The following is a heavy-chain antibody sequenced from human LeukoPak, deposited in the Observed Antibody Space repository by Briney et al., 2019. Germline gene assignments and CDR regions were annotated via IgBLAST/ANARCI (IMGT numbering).Heavy chain of an antibody. D-gene: IGHD3-10*01. J-gene: IGHJ4*02. CDR3: ARESGYGSGSHSDY. CDR2: INPNSGGT. V-gene: IGHV1-2*02. Sequence: ASVKVSFKASGYTFTGYYMHWVRHAPGQGLEWMGWINPNSGGTNYAQKFQGRVTMTRDTSISTAYMELSRLRSGDTAVYHCARESGYGSGSHSDYWGQGTLVTVFS. CDR1: GYTFTGYY.